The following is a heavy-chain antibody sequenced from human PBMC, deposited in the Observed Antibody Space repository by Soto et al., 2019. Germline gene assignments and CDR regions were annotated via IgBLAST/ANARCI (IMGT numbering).Heavy chain of an antibody. Sequence: QVQLVESGGGVVQPGRSLRLSCAASGFTFSSYAMHWVRQAPGKGLEWVAVISYDGSNKYYADSVKGRFTISRDNSKNTVYLPMNSLRAEDTAVYYCARDPGYAPDYWGQGTLVTVSS. CDR2: ISYDGSNK. CDR3: ARDPGYAPDY. CDR1: GFTFSSYA. J-gene: IGHJ4*02. V-gene: IGHV3-30-3*01. D-gene: IGHD5-12*01.